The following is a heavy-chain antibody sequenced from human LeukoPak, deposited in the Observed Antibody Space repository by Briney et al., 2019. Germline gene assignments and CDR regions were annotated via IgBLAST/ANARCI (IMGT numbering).Heavy chain of an antibody. D-gene: IGHD7-27*01. Sequence: GGSLRLSCAASGFTFSSYRMNWVRQAPGKGLEWVSYISSSSSTIYYADSVKGRFTISRDNAKNSLYLQMNSLRVEDTAVYYCVRVGTSFDIWGQGTMVTVSS. CDR1: GFTFSSYR. V-gene: IGHV3-48*01. J-gene: IGHJ3*02. CDR3: VRVGTSFDI. CDR2: ISSSSSTI.